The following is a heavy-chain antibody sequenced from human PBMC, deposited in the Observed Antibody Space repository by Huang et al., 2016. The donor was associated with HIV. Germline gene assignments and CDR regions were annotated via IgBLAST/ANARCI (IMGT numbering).Heavy chain of an antibody. J-gene: IGHJ4*02. D-gene: IGHD3-22*01. Sequence: QVQLVQSGSEMKKPGASVKVSCKASGYTFSRYGITWLRQAPGKGLEWRGWINVYNGNTNYAQKFQGRVTMTADTSTTTAYMELRSLRSDDTAVYYCARDPVYESSGYMDFDYWGQGTLVAVSS. CDR2: INVYNGNT. CDR1: GYTFSRYG. V-gene: IGHV1-18*04. CDR3: ARDPVYESSGYMDFDY.